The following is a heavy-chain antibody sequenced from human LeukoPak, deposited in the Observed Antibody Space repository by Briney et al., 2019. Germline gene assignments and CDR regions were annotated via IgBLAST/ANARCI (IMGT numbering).Heavy chain of an antibody. J-gene: IGHJ5*02. D-gene: IGHD6-19*01. CDR1: GGSISSTIYY. Sequence: SETLSLTCAVSGGSISSTIYYWVWIRQPPGKGLEWFGRIYYRGSTYYNPSLKSRVAISVDPSKNQFSLKLSSVTAADTAVYYCARDSRSGWGNWFDPWGQGTLVTVSS. V-gene: IGHV4-39*07. CDR3: ARDSRSGWGNWFDP. CDR2: IYYRGST.